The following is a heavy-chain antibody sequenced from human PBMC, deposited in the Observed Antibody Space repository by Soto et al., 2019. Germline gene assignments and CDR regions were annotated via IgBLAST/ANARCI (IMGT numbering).Heavy chain of an antibody. CDR3: AKVAGGLGYFDL. V-gene: IGHV3-23*01. J-gene: IGHJ2*01. CDR1: GFTFSDYA. D-gene: IGHD3-16*01. Sequence: GGSLRLSCVASGFTFSDYAMTWVRQAPGKGLGWVATISATGGNIEYTDSLKGRFTISRDNSKNTLYLQLNGLTSDDTAVHYCAKVAGGLGYFDLWGRGTLVTVSS. CDR2: ISATGGNI.